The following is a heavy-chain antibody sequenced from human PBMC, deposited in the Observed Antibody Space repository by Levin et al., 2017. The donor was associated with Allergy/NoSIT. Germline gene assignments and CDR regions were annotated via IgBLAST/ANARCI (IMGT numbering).Heavy chain of an antibody. J-gene: IGHJ6*02. V-gene: IGHV3-11*01. CDR2: ISKNGNSK. Sequence: TGGSLRLSCAASGFRFSDYYMSWIRQAPGKGLEWVSYISKNGNSKYYADSVKGRFTISRDNAKNLLYLQMNSLRAEDTAVYYCARDLRGHSTDWFYYYYGMDVWGQGTTVTVSS. CDR1: GFRFSDYY. CDR3: ARDLRGHSTDWFYYYYGMDV. D-gene: IGHD2/OR15-2a*01.